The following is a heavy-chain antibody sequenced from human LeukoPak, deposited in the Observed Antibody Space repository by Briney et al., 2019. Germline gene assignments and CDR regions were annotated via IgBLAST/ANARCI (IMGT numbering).Heavy chain of an antibody. J-gene: IGHJ4*02. Sequence: VGSLRLSCVASGLAFSSYSMHWVRQAPGKGLEWVGVISYDGSDEYYTDSVKGRFTISRDNSKNTVYLQMNSLRADDTAVYYCARDFTPEWFDIHWGQGTLVTVS. D-gene: IGHD3-3*01. CDR3: ARDFTPEWFDIH. V-gene: IGHV3-30*04. CDR2: ISYDGSDE. CDR1: GLAFSSYS.